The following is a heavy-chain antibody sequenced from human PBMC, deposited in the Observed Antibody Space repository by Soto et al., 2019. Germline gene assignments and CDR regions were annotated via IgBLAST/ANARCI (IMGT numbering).Heavy chain of an antibody. CDR1: GYTFTKYW. CDR3: ATEGAYCDSGDCNSAHNWLDP. V-gene: IGHV5-10-1*01. D-gene: IGHD2-21*02. CDR2: IDPSDSYT. Sequence: PGESLKISCKGSGYTFTKYWISWVRQMPWRGLEWMGRIDPSDSYTKYSASFQGHVSISVDNSITTAYLQWTSLKASDTAIYCCATEGAYCDSGDCNSAHNWLDPWGQGTLVTVSS. J-gene: IGHJ5*02.